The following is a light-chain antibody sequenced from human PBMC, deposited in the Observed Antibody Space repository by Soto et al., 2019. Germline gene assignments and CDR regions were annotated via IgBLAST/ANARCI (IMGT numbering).Light chain of an antibody. J-gene: IGLJ1*01. CDR2: EVS. V-gene: IGLV2-14*01. Sequence: QSVLTQPASVSGSPGQSITISCTGTSSDVGGYNYVSWYQQHPGKAPKLMIYEVSNRPSGVSNRFSGSKSGNTASLTISGLXAEDEADYYCSSYTSSSTPVVFGTGTKVTVL. CDR3: SSYTSSSTPVV. CDR1: SSDVGGYNY.